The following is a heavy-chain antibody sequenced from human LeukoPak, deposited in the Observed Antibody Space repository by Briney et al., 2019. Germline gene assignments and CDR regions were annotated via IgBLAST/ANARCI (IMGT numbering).Heavy chain of an antibody. V-gene: IGHV1-2*02. Sequence: ASVKLSFTSSGYTFTGYYMHWVRQAPGQGLEWMGWMNPNSGGTNYAQKFQGRVTMTRDTSISTAYMELSRLRSDATAVYYCARVPGVVVTAIRPFDYWGQGTLVTVSS. D-gene: IGHD2-21*02. CDR1: GYTFTGYY. J-gene: IGHJ4*02. CDR2: MNPNSGGT. CDR3: ARVPGVVVTAIRPFDY.